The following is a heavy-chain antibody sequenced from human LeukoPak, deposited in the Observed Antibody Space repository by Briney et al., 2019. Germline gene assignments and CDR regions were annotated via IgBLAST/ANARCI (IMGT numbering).Heavy chain of an antibody. J-gene: IGHJ5*02. V-gene: IGHV3-11*01. Sequence: GGSLRLSCAASGFTFSDYDMSWIRQAPGKGLEWVSYISSSGSTIYYADSVKGRFTISRDNAKNSLYLQMNSLRAEDTAVYYCARVGYYDILTGERRYLRLDPWGQGTLVTVSS. CDR1: GFTFSDYD. CDR2: ISSSGSTI. CDR3: ARVGYYDILTGERRYLRLDP. D-gene: IGHD3-9*01.